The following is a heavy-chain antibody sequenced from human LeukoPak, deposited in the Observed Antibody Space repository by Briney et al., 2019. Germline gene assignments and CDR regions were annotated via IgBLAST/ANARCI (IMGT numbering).Heavy chain of an antibody. CDR1: GFTFSNYW. Sequence: GGSLRLSCAASGFTFSNYWMTWVRQAPGEGLEWVANMKEDESEEYYVDSVRGRFTISRDNAKNSLHLQMNSLRGEDTAVYYCARDRSAWYRKDAFDIWGQGTMVTVSS. V-gene: IGHV3-7*01. D-gene: IGHD6-13*01. CDR2: MKEDESEE. J-gene: IGHJ3*02. CDR3: ARDRSAWYRKDAFDI.